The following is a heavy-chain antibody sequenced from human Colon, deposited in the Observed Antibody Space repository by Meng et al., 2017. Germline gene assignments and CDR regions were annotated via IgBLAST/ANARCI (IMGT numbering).Heavy chain of an antibody. CDR1: GGSISSYNW. Sequence: QLQLQGPGPGLVGPSGPLSFTCPVSGGSISSYNWWSWVRQPPGKGLEWIGQIDLGGTPYYNPSLESRVIMSLDKSKNQLSLRLTSVAAADTAVYYCARHGGWHFDYWGQGALVTVSS. CDR3: ARHGGWHFDY. J-gene: IGHJ4*02. CDR2: IDLGGTP. V-gene: IGHV4-4*02. D-gene: IGHD6-19*01.